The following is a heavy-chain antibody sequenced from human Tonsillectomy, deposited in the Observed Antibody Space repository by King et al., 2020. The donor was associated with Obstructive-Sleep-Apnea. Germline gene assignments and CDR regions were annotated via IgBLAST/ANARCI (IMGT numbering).Heavy chain of an antibody. CDR3: AREVIGGGNRLYGMDV. J-gene: IGHJ6*02. CDR2: IIPIVGIA. Sequence: QLVQSGAEVKKPGSSVKVSCKASGGTSSSYAISWVRQAPGQGLEWMGGIIPIVGIANYAQKFQGRVTINADKSTSTAYMELSSLRSEDTAVYYCAREVIGGGNRLYGMDVWGQGTTVTVSS. V-gene: IGHV1-69*10. D-gene: IGHD4-23*01. CDR1: GGTSSSYA.